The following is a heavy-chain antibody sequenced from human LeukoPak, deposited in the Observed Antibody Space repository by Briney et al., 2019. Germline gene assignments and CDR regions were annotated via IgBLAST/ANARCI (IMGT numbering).Heavy chain of an antibody. CDR1: GYTFTGYY. V-gene: IGHV1-2*02. CDR3: ARDLYDTLTDYYNGLDY. D-gene: IGHD3-9*01. Sequence: ASVKVSCKASGYTFTGYYMHWVRRAPGQGIEWMGWIKPNSGGTNYAQKFQCRVTMTRDTSISTAYMGLSRLRSDDTAVYYCARDLYDTLTDYYNGLDYWGQGTLVTVSS. CDR2: IKPNSGGT. J-gene: IGHJ4*02.